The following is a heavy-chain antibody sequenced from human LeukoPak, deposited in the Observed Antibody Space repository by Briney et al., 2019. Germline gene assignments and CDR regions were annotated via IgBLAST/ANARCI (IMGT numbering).Heavy chain of an antibody. CDR1: GGSFSGYY. CDR3: ARVGFAEATFAFDI. D-gene: IGHD3-10*01. V-gene: IGHV4-34*01. J-gene: IGHJ3*02. Sequence: SETLSLTCAVYGGSFSGYYWSWIRQPPGKGLGWIGEINHSGSTNYNPSLKSRVTISVDTSKNQFSLKLSSVSATDTAVYYCARVGFAEATFAFDIWGQGTLVTVSS. CDR2: INHSGST.